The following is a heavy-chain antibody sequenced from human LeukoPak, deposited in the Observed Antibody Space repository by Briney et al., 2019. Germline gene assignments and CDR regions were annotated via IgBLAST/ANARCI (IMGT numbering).Heavy chain of an antibody. J-gene: IGHJ4*02. D-gene: IGHD2-8*01. Sequence: GGSLRLSCSVSGFTFSSYTIHWVRQAPGKGLEYVSSININGGRTYYADSVKGRFTISRDNSKNTLYLQMSSLRAEGTAVYYCVKDKWVDHWGQGTLVTVSS. V-gene: IGHV3-64D*09. CDR3: VKDKWVDH. CDR1: GFTFSSYT. CDR2: ININGGRT.